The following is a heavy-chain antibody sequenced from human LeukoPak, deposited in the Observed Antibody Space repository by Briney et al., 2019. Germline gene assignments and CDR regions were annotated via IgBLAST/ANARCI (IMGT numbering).Heavy chain of an antibody. Sequence: PSETLSLTCAVYGGSFSGYYWSWIRQPPGKGLEWIGEINHSGSTNYNPSLKSRVTISVDTSKNQFSLKLSSVTAADTAVYYCARRYYSGPFDYWGQGTLVTVSS. CDR1: GGSFSGYY. CDR2: INHSGST. CDR3: ARRYYSGPFDY. J-gene: IGHJ4*02. V-gene: IGHV4-34*01. D-gene: IGHD3-10*01.